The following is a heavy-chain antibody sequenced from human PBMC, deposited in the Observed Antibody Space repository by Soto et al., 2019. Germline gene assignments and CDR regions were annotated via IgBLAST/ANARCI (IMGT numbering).Heavy chain of an antibody. Sequence: GGSPRLSGAASGVTVSSCAIGGGRHAPGKGLEWVSAISGSGGSTYYADSVKGRFTISRDNSKNTLYLQMNSLRAEDTAVYYCAKAGRGAASFDYWGQGTLVTVSS. D-gene: IGHD6-13*01. CDR1: GVTVSSCA. V-gene: IGHV3-23*01. J-gene: IGHJ4*02. CDR3: AKAGRGAASFDY. CDR2: ISGSGGST.